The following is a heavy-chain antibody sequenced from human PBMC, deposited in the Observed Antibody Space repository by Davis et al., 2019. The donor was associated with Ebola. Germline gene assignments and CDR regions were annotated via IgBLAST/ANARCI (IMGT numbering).Heavy chain of an antibody. D-gene: IGHD3-10*01. Sequence: PGGSLRLSCAASGFTFSSYAMHWVRQAPGKGLEWVSTVSGDGHNTHYADSVQGRFTISRDNAKNTVFLQMNSLRAEDTAVYYCARDGENYSDLDYWGQGTLVIVSS. CDR3: ARDGENYSDLDY. CDR1: GFTFSSYA. CDR2: VSGDGHNT. J-gene: IGHJ4*02. V-gene: IGHV3-30*04.